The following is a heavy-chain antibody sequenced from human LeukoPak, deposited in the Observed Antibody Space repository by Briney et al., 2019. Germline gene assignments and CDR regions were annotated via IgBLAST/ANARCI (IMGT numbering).Heavy chain of an antibody. Sequence: SVKVSCKASGGTFSSYAISWVRQAPGQGLEWMGGIIPIFGTANYAQKFQGRVTITADESTSTAYMELSSLRSEDTAVYYCARDRGGSSWYGDAGKYFQHWGQGTLVTVSS. J-gene: IGHJ1*01. CDR3: ARDRGGSSWYGDAGKYFQH. D-gene: IGHD6-13*01. V-gene: IGHV1-69*13. CDR1: GGTFSSYA. CDR2: IIPIFGTA.